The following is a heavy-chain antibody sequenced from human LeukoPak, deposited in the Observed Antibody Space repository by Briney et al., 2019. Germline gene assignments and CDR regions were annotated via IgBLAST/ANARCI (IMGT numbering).Heavy chain of an antibody. J-gene: IGHJ6*02. V-gene: IGHV1-69*04. CDR3: ASRVAATPYGMDV. CDR1: GGTFSSYA. Sequence: SVKVSCKASGGTFSSYAISWVRQAPGQGLKWMGRIIPILGIANYAQKFQGRVTITADKSTSTAYMELSSLRSEDTAVYYCASRVAATPYGMDVWGQGTTVTVSS. D-gene: IGHD2-15*01. CDR2: IIPILGIA.